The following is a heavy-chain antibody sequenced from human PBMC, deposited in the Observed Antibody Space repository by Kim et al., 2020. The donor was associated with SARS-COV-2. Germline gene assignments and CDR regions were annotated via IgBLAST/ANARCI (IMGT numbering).Heavy chain of an antibody. D-gene: IGHD3-10*01. CDR1: GGSFSGYY. CDR2: INHSGST. CDR3: ARYYYGSEREYFDY. Sequence: SETLSLTCAVYGGSFSGYYWSWIRQPPGKGLEWIGEINHSGSTNYNPSLKSRVTISVDTSKNQFSLKLSSVTAADTAVYYCARYYYGSEREYFDYWGQGTLVTVSS. V-gene: IGHV4-34*01. J-gene: IGHJ4*02.